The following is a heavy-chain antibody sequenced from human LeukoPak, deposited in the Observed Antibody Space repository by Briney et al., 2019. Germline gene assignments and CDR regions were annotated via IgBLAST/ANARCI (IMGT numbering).Heavy chain of an antibody. CDR2: ISAYNGNR. V-gene: IGHV1-18*01. CDR3: ARLIPQVVVPGAVDY. D-gene: IGHD2-2*01. J-gene: IGHJ4*02. CDR1: GYTFRSYA. Sequence: ASVKVSCKASGYTFRSYAISWVRRAPGQGLEWMGWISAYNGNRNYAQKLQGRVTMTTDTSTSTAYMELRSLRSDDTAVYYCARLIPQVVVPGAVDYWGQGTLITVSS.